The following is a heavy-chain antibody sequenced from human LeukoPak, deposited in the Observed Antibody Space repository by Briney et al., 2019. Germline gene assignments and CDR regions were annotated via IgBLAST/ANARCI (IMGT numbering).Heavy chain of an antibody. CDR3: ARHGTQDDYYYYMDV. V-gene: IGHV5-51*01. CDR2: FYPGDSDT. D-gene: IGHD1-7*01. Sequence: GESLKIFCKGSGYSFTSYWIGWVRQMPGKRVGWMGIFYPGDSDTRYSPSFQGQVTISADKSISTAYLQWSSLNASDTAMYYCARHGTQDDYYYYMDVWGKGTTVTVSS. CDR1: GYSFTSYW. J-gene: IGHJ6*03.